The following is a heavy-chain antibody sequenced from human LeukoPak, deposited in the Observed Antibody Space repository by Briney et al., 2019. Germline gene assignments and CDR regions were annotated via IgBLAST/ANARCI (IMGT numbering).Heavy chain of an antibody. CDR3: ARRTRYCSSTNCYPPDY. Sequence: EALKISCKGSGFSFTSYWIGWVRQMPGKGLEWMGIINPGDSDTRYSPSFQDQVTISADKSISTAYLQWSSLKASDTAIYYCARRTRYCSSTNCYPPDYWGQGTLVTVSS. CDR1: GFSFTSYW. J-gene: IGHJ4*02. V-gene: IGHV5-51*01. CDR2: INPGDSDT. D-gene: IGHD2-2*01.